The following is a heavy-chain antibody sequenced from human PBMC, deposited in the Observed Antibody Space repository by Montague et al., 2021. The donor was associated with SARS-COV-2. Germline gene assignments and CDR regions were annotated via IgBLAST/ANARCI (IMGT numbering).Heavy chain of an antibody. D-gene: IGHD2-2*01. CDR2: ISHSGGT. CDR1: GGSFSGYY. CDR3: ARFAYLLLSIASYYGMDV. V-gene: IGHV4-34*01. Sequence: SETLSLTCAVYGGSFSGYYWSWIRQPPGKGLEWIGEISHSGGTNYNPSLKSRVTISIDTSKNQFSLKLSSVTAADTAVYYCARFAYLLLSIASYYGMDVWGQGTTVTVSS. J-gene: IGHJ6*02.